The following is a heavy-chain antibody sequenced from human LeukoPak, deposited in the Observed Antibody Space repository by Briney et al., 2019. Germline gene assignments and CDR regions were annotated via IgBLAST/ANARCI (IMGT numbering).Heavy chain of an antibody. J-gene: IGHJ4*02. CDR3: AREDSSVYYYDY. V-gene: IGHV3-21*01. CDR2: ISIIRSYI. D-gene: IGHD3-22*01. CDR1: TLTLSTYS. Sequence: SRSPSRPLSTLTLSTYSMKCVRQAAGNGREWDPSISIIRSYIYYAGSVKGRFTISRDNAKNSLYLQMNSLRAEDTAMYYCAREDSSVYYYDYWGQGTLVTVSS.